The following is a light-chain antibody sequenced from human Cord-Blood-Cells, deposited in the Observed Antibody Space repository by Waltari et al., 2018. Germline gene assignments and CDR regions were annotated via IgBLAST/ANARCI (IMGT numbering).Light chain of an antibody. CDR3: CSYAGSSTLV. V-gene: IGLV2-23*01. CDR2: EGS. J-gene: IGLJ2*01. Sequence: QSALTQPASGSGSPAQSITISCTGTSTDVRRYNLFSWYQQPPGKAPKLMIYEGSKRPSGVSNRFSGSKSGNTASLTISGLQAEDEADYYCCSYAGSSTLVFGGGTKLTVL. CDR1: STDVRRYNL.